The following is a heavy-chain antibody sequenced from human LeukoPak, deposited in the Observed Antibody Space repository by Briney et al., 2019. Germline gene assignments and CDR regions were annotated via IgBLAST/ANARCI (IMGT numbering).Heavy chain of an antibody. CDR3: ARAYYDILTGYYD. CDR1: GYTLTSYY. J-gene: IGHJ4*02. Sequence: ASVKVSCKASGYTLTSYYMHWVRQAPGQGLEWMGIINPSGGSTSYAQKFQGRVTMTRDTSTSTVYMELSSLRSEDTAVYYCARAYYDILTGYYDWGRGTLVTVSS. V-gene: IGHV1-46*01. CDR2: INPSGGST. D-gene: IGHD3-9*01.